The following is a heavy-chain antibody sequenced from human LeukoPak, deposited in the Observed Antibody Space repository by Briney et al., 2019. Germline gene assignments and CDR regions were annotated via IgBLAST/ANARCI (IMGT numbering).Heavy chain of an antibody. D-gene: IGHD3-16*02. CDR3: ARDHDYIWGSYRIPLDY. Sequence: GGSLRLSCAASGFTFSSYSMNWVRQAPGKGLGWVSYISSSSSIYYADSVKGRFTISRDNAKNSLYLQMNSLRDEDTAVYYCARDHDYIWGSYRIPLDYWGRGTLVTVSS. V-gene: IGHV3-48*02. CDR2: ISSSSSI. J-gene: IGHJ4*02. CDR1: GFTFSSYS.